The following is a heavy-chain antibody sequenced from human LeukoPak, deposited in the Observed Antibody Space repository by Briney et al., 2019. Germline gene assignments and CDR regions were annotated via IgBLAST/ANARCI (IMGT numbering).Heavy chain of an antibody. CDR1: GFTLSSYS. CDR2: ISTSSLYI. CDR3: PRGVTNIVGGMFPFDC. Sequence: GGSLCLSCAASGFTLSSYSMNWVREAPGRGLEWVSCISTSSLYIYYADSMMGRFTIPRNSAENSLYLQMASLSAGARAVYYCPRGVTNIVGGMFPFDCRGQGALVTDSS. D-gene: IGHD1-26*01. V-gene: IGHV3-21*01. J-gene: IGHJ4*02.